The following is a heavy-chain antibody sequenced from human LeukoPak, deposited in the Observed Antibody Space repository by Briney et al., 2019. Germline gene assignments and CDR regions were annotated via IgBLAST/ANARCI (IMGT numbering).Heavy chain of an antibody. V-gene: IGHV3-23*01. CDR1: GFTFSSYA. CDR3: AKGRTYYYGSGSYYNDY. J-gene: IGHJ4*02. D-gene: IGHD3-10*01. Sequence: GGSLRLSCAPSGFTFSSYAMSWVRQAPGKGLEWVSAFSSSGGTTYYADSVKGRFTISRDNSKNKMDLQINSLRAEDTAVYYCAKGRTYYYGSGSYYNDYWGQGTLVTVSS. CDR2: FSSSGGTT.